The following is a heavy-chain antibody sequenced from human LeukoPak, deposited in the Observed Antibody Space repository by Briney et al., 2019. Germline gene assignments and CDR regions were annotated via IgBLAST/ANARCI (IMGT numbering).Heavy chain of an antibody. Sequence: GGSLRLSCAASGFTFSKYPMHWVRQAPGKGLEWVAVISTDVGSNTYYADSVKGRFTISRDNSKNTLYLQMNSLRAEDTAVYYCARLNLGYGYFLEATKRDYWGQGTLVTVPS. D-gene: IGHD5-18*01. CDR1: GFTFSKYP. CDR2: ISTDVGSNT. V-gene: IGHV3-30-3*01. J-gene: IGHJ4*02. CDR3: ARLNLGYGYFLEATKRDY.